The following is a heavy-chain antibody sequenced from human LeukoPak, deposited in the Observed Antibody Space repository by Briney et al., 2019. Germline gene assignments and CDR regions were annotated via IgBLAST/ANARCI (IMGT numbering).Heavy chain of an antibody. Sequence: PGGSLRLSCAASGFTFSSYWMTWVRQAPGKGLEWVANVNQDGSEKYYVDSVKGRFTISRDNARNSLYLQMNSLRAEDTAVYYCARETSGYCDGGTCYSFNYFDHWGQGVLVTVSS. CDR3: ARETSGYCDGGTCYSFNYFDH. CDR2: VNQDGSEK. V-gene: IGHV3-7*01. CDR1: GFTFSSYW. J-gene: IGHJ4*02. D-gene: IGHD2-15*01.